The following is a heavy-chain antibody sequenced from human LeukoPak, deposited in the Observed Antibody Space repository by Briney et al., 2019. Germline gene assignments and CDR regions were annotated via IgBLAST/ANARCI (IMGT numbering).Heavy chain of an antibody. J-gene: IGHJ6*02. D-gene: IGHD6-19*01. Sequence: ASVTVSCKASVYTFTNYGISWVGQAPGQGREGMGWISAYNGNTNYAQKLQGGVTMTTDTSTSTAYMELRSLRSDDTAVYYCARDSSGWFPDYYYGMDVWGQGTTVTVSS. CDR2: ISAYNGNT. V-gene: IGHV1-18*01. CDR3: ARDSSGWFPDYYYGMDV. CDR1: VYTFTNYG.